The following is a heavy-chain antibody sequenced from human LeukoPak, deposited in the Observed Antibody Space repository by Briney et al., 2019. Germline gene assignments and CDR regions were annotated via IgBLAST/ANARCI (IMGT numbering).Heavy chain of an antibody. CDR2: ISAYNGNT. V-gene: IGHV1-18*01. CDR1: GYTFTSYG. Sequence: ASVKVSCKASGYTFTSYGISWVRQAPGQGLEWMGWISAYNGNTNYAQKLQGRVTMTTDTSTSTAYMELRSLRSDDTAVYYCANTDQSEWEPKSFDYWGQGTLVTVSS. J-gene: IGHJ4*02. D-gene: IGHD1-26*01. CDR3: ANTDQSEWEPKSFDY.